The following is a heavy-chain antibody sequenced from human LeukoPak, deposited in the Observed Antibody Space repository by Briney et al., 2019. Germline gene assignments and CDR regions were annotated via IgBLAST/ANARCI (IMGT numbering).Heavy chain of an antibody. J-gene: IGHJ3*02. Sequence: SVKVSCKASGGTLSSYAISWVRQAPGQGLEWMGGIIPIFGTANSAQKFQGRVTITADESTSTAHMELSSLRSEDTAVYYCARDPGDIDAFDIWGQGTMVTVSS. CDR3: ARDPGDIDAFDI. CDR2: IIPIFGTA. CDR1: GGTLSSYA. V-gene: IGHV1-69*01. D-gene: IGHD5-12*01.